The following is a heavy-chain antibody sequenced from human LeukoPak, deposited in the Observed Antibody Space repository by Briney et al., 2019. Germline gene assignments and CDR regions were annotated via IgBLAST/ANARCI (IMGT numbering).Heavy chain of an antibody. J-gene: IGHJ5*02. Sequence: PSETLSLTCAVYGGSFSGYYWSWIRQPPGKGLEWIGEINHSGSTNYNSSLKSRVTISLDTSKNQFSLNLRSVTAADTAVYYCARGPRFGELLWHWFDPWGQGTLVTVSS. CDR2: INHSGST. V-gene: IGHV4-34*01. CDR3: ARGPRFGELLWHWFDP. D-gene: IGHD3-10*01. CDR1: GGSFSGYY.